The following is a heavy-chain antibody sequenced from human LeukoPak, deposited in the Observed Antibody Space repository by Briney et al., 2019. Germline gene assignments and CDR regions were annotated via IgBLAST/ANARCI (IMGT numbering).Heavy chain of an antibody. V-gene: IGHV3-74*01. D-gene: IGHD5-18*01. CDR3: ARCGYSLGCDFDY. Sequence: GGSLRLSCAASGFTFSSYSMNWVRHIPGKGPVWVSRINGDASSTSYADSVKGRFTISRDNAKNTLYLQMNSLRAEDTAVYYCARCGYSLGCDFDYWGQGTLVTVSS. J-gene: IGHJ4*02. CDR1: GFTFSSYS. CDR2: INGDASST.